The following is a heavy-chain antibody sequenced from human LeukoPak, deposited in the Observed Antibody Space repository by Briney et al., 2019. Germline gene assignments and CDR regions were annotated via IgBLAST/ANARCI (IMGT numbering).Heavy chain of an antibody. J-gene: IGHJ6*03. V-gene: IGHV3-21*01. Sequence: GGSLRLSCAAAAFTFSSYELNWVRQATGKGLEWVSSNSSSSSYIYYADSVKGRFTISRDNAKSSLYLQMNSLRDEDTAVYYCARDPYSGNYGDYYYYYMDVWGKGTTVTISS. CDR2: NSSSSSYI. CDR1: AFTFSSYE. D-gene: IGHD1-26*01. CDR3: ARDPYSGNYGDYYYYYMDV.